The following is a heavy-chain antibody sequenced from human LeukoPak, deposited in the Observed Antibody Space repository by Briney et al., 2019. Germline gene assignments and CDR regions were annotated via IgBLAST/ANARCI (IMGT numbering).Heavy chain of an antibody. J-gene: IGHJ6*03. CDR3: ARGGYCSSTSCSIYYYYYYKDV. CDR2: ISSSSNSK. Sequence: GGSLRLSCAASGFTFSSYSMNWVRQAPGKGLEWVSYISSSSNSKYYADSVQGRFTISRDNAKNSVYLQMNSLRAEDTAVYYCARGGYCSSTSCSIYYYYYYKDVWGKGTTVTASS. V-gene: IGHV3-48*04. D-gene: IGHD2-2*01. CDR1: GFTFSSYS.